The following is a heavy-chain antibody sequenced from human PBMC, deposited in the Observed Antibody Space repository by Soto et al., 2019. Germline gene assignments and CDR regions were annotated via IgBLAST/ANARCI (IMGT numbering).Heavy chain of an antibody. Sequence: QVQLVQSEAEVKKPGSSMKVSCKASGGSFSNFAISWVRQAPGQGLEWMGGIIPIFGTSNSAQKFQGRVSLTAAESTNTAYLELNSLRSEDPAVYYCARVSWAYGAPDFDMWGQGTMVTVSA. CDR2: IIPIFGTS. J-gene: IGHJ3*02. CDR3: ARVSWAYGAPDFDM. V-gene: IGHV1-69*12. D-gene: IGHD1-26*01. CDR1: GGSFSNFA.